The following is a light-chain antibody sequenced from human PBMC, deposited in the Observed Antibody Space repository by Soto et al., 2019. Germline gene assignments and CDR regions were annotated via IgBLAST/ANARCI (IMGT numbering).Light chain of an antibody. CDR1: SSDVGGYNY. CDR3: SSYTSSSTLYV. CDR2: EVS. Sequence: QSVLTQPASVSGSPGQSITISCTGTSSDVGGYNYVSWNQQHPGKAPKLMIYEVSNRPSGVSNRFSGSKSGNTASLTISGLQAEDEADYYCSSYTSSSTLYVFGTGTKATV. V-gene: IGLV2-14*01. J-gene: IGLJ1*01.